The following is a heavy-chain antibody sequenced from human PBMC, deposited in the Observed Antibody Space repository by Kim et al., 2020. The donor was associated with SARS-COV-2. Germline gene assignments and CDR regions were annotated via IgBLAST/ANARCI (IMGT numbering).Heavy chain of an antibody. D-gene: IGHD3-22*01. V-gene: IGHV3-11*01. Sequence: GGSLRLSCAASGFTFSDYYMSWIRQAPGKGLEWVSYISSSTSTIYYADSVRGRFTISRDNAKNSLYLQMNSLRAEDTAVYYCTRCCDSSGYSAFDIWGQGTMVTVSS. J-gene: IGHJ3*02. CDR1: GFTFSDYY. CDR2: ISSSTSTI. CDR3: TRCCDSSGYSAFDI.